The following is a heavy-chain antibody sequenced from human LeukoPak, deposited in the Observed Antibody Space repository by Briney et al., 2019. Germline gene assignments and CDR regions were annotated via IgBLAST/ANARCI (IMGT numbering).Heavy chain of an antibody. D-gene: IGHD2-2*01. CDR2: INPNDGDT. V-gene: IGHV1-2*02. Sequence: ASVKVSCKASGYTVTDYYMHWVRQAPGQGFEWMGWINPNDGDTNYAQKFQGRVTMIRDTSISTAHMEVSRLQSDDTAVYYCARANFLYCSSSTCLFDYWGQGTLVSVSS. CDR1: GYTVTDYY. CDR3: ARANFLYCSSSTCLFDY. J-gene: IGHJ4*02.